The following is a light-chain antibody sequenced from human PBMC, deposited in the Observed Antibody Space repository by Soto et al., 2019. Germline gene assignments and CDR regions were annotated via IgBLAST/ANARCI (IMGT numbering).Light chain of an antibody. Sequence: EIVMTQSPATLSVSPGERATLSCRASQSVSTNLAWYQQKPGQAPRLLIYDASTRATGIPAKFSGSASGTEFTLTISSLQCEDFAVYYCQQYSNWRPITFGQGTRLEI. CDR1: QSVSTN. V-gene: IGKV3D-15*01. CDR2: DAS. CDR3: QQYSNWRPIT. J-gene: IGKJ5*01.